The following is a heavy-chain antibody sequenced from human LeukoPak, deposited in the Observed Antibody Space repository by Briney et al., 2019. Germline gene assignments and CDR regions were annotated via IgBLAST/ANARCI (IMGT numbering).Heavy chain of an antibody. Sequence: PSETLSLTCAVSGYSISSGYYWGWIRQPPGKGLEWIGSIYHSGSTYYNPSLKSRVTISVDTSKNQFSLKLSSVTAADTAVYYCARQIVVVIAPDAFDIWGQGTMVTVSS. D-gene: IGHD2-21*01. CDR1: GYSISSGYY. V-gene: IGHV4-38-2*01. CDR2: IYHSGST. CDR3: ARQIVVVIAPDAFDI. J-gene: IGHJ3*02.